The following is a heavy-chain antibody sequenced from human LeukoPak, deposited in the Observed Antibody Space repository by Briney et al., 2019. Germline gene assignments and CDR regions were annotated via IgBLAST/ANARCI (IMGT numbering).Heavy chain of an antibody. D-gene: IGHD6-13*01. CDR3: AKEKAPNYAGYSSSWLDY. J-gene: IGHJ4*02. V-gene: IGHV3-30*18. CDR2: ISYDGSNK. Sequence: PGGSLRLSCAASGFTFSSYGMHWVRQAPGKGLEWVAVISYDGSNKYYADSVKGRFTISRDNSKNTLYLQMNSLRAEDTAVYYCAKEKAPNYAGYSSSWLDYWGQGTLVTVSS. CDR1: GFTFSSYG.